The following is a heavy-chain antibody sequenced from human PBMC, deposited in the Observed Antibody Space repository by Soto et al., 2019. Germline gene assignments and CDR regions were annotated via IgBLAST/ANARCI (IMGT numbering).Heavy chain of an antibody. CDR2: TYYRSKWNN. Sequence: SQTLSLTCAISGDSVSSNSAAWNWVRQSPSRGLEWLGRTYYRSKWNNDYAVSVKRRITINPDTSKNQFSLQLNSVTPEDTAVYYCAREGGDSSCWYFDYWGQVTLVTVSS. CDR1: GDSVSSNSAA. J-gene: IGHJ4*02. V-gene: IGHV6-1*01. CDR3: AREGGDSSCWYFDY. D-gene: IGHD6-13*01.